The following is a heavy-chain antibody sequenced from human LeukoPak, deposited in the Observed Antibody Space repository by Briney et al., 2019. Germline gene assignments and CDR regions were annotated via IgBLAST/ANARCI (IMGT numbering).Heavy chain of an antibody. Sequence: PGGSLRLSCAASGFTFSDYYMSWIRQAPGKGLEWVSYISSSGSTIYYADSVKGRFTISRDNSKNTLYLQMNSLRAEDTAVYYCARDTPYYYDSSGYIEAFDIWGQGTMVTVSS. D-gene: IGHD3-22*01. J-gene: IGHJ3*02. CDR3: ARDTPYYYDSSGYIEAFDI. CDR1: GFTFSDYY. CDR2: ISSSGSTI. V-gene: IGHV3-11*04.